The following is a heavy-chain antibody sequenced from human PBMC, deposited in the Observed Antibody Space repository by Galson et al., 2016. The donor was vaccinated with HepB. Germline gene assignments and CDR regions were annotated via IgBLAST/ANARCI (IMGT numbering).Heavy chain of an antibody. J-gene: IGHJ4*02. CDR1: GFTFENYG. D-gene: IGHD3-10*01. V-gene: IGHV3-30*18. CDR3: AKDRSFANFYGSGTYYKE. Sequence: SLRLSCAASGFTFENYGMHWVRLAPGKGLEWVTVISYDGSDTYYADSVKGRFTVSRDNSKNTLYLQMNSLRPDDSAVYYCAKDRSFANFYGSGTYYKEWGQGTLVTVSS. CDR2: ISYDGSDT.